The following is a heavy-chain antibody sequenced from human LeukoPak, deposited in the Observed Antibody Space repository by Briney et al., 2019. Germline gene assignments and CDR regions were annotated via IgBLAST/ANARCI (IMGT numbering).Heavy chain of an antibody. Sequence: GGSLRLSCAASGLTFSSYSMNWVRQAPGKGLEWVSSISSSSSYIYYADSVKGRFTISRDNAKNSLYLQMNSLRGEDTAVYYCACSTQISAAGTGAFGIWGQEKMVTVSS. D-gene: IGHD6-13*01. CDR1: GLTFSSYS. V-gene: IGHV3-21*01. J-gene: IGHJ3*02. CDR3: ACSTQISAAGTGAFGI. CDR2: ISSSSSYI.